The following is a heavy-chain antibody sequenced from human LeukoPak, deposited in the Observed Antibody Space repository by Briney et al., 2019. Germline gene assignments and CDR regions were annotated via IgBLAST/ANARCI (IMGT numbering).Heavy chain of an antibody. V-gene: IGHV1-58*02. CDR1: GFTFTSSA. J-gene: IGHJ4*02. D-gene: IGHD3-22*01. Sequence: SVKVSCKASGFTFTSSAMQWVRQARGQRLEWIGWIVVGSGNTNYAQKFQERVTITRDMSTSTAYMELSSLRSEDTAVYYCAAATSYYSSGYYRDYWGQGTLVTVSS. CDR2: IVVGSGNT. CDR3: AAATSYYSSGYYRDY.